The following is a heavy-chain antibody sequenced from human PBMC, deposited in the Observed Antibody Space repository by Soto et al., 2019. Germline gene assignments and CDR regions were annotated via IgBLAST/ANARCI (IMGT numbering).Heavy chain of an antibody. V-gene: IGHV4-31*03. Sequence: QVQLQESGPGLVKPSQTLSLPCTVSAGSISSGTYYWNWIRRHPGKGLEWIGYMYYSGTTYYNPSLQSRLTISGDTSKNQFSLKLSSVTVADTAVYYCARGNDFRTGWFDPWGQGIMVTVSS. CDR3: ARGNDFRTGWFDP. J-gene: IGHJ5*02. CDR1: AGSISSGTYY. D-gene: IGHD4-4*01. CDR2: MYYSGTT.